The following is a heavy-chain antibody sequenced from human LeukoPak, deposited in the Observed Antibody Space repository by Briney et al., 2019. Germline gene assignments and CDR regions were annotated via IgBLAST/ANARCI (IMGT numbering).Heavy chain of an antibody. CDR2: IIPILGIA. Sequence: ASVKVSCKASGGTFSSYAISWVRQPPGQGLEWMGRIIPILGIANYAQKFQGRVTITADKSTSTAYMDLSSLRSEDTAVYYCARDSSGWYPGAFDIWGQGTMVTVSS. J-gene: IGHJ3*02. CDR1: GGTFSSYA. D-gene: IGHD6-19*01. V-gene: IGHV1-69*04. CDR3: ARDSSGWYPGAFDI.